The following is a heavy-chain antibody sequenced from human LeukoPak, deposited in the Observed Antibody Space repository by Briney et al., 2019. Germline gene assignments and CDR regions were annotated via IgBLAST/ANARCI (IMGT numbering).Heavy chain of an antibody. CDR3: ARDSGYYYDSSNWFDP. CDR1: GFTLSSYS. D-gene: IGHD3-22*01. CDR2: ISSSSSTI. V-gene: IGHV3-48*01. J-gene: IGHJ5*02. Sequence: GGSLRLSCAASGFTLSSYSMNWVRQAPGKGLEWVSYISSSSSTIYYADSVKGRFTISRDNAKNSLYLQMNSLRAEDTAVYYCARDSGYYYDSSNWFDPWGQGTLVTVSS.